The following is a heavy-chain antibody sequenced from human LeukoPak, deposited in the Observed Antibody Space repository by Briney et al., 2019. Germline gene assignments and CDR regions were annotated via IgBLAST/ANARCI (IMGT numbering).Heavy chain of an antibody. CDR3: ARLGSIPYYYYGMDV. CDR2: IYPADSDT. J-gene: IGHJ6*02. CDR1: GYSFTTYC. V-gene: IGHV5-51*01. Sequence: GESLKISCKGSGYSFTTYCIGWVRQMPGKGLEWMGIIYPADSDTRYSPSFQGQVTISADKSISTAYLQWSSLKASDTAVYYCARLGSIPYYYYGMDVWGQGTTVTVSS. D-gene: IGHD1-14*01.